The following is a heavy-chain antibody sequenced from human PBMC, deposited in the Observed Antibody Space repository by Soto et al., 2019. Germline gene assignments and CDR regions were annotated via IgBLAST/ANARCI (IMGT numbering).Heavy chain of an antibody. D-gene: IGHD4-17*01. CDR1: GYTFTSYD. CDR3: ARGYYGDYLGYYYYMDV. CDR2: MNPNSGNT. J-gene: IGHJ6*03. V-gene: IGHV1-8*01. Sequence: ASVKVSCKASGYTFTSYDINWVRQATGQGLEWMGWMNPNSGNTGYAQKFQGRVTMTRNTSISTAYMELSSLRSEDTAVYYCARGYYGDYLGYYYYMDVWGKGTTVTVSS.